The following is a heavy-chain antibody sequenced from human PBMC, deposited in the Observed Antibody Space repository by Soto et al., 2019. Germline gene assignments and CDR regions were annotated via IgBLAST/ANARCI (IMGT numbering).Heavy chain of an antibody. CDR3: ASSGHDFLIYYGMDV. CDR1: GGTFTSYA. J-gene: IGHJ6*02. D-gene: IGHD5-12*01. CDR2: IIPIFGTA. Sequence: QVQLVQSGAEVKKPGSSVKVSCKASGGTFTSYAISWVRQAPGQGLEWMGGIIPIFGTANYAQKFQGRVTITADESTSTAYIELSSLSSEDTAVYYCASSGHDFLIYYGMDVWGQGTTVTVSS. V-gene: IGHV1-69*12.